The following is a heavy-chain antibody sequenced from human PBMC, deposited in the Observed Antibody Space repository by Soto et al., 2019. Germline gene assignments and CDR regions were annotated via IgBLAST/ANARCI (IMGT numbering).Heavy chain of an antibody. CDR3: ARGADAFFYYGLDV. CDR2: IYDTGISGYTPST. CDR1: GGSITSSY. J-gene: IGHJ6*02. D-gene: IGHD6-13*01. Sequence: SETLSLTCTVSGGSITSSYWSWIRRPPGKGLEWIAYIYDTGISGYTPSTSYNPSLKSRVTMSVDTSKSQFSLKLTSVTAADTAVYYCARGADAFFYYGLDVWGQGITVTVSS. V-gene: IGHV4-59*01.